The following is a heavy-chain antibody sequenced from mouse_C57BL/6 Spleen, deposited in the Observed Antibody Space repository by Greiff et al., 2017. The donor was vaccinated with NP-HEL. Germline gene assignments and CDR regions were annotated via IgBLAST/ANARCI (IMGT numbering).Heavy chain of an antibody. V-gene: IGHV6-3*01. D-gene: IGHD2-13*01. J-gene: IGHJ2*01. CDR1: GFTFSNYW. CDR3: TSTMVTVRYCDD. Sequence: EVQGVESGGGLVQPGGSMKLSCVASGFTFSNYWMNWVRQSPEKGLEWVAQIRLKSDNYATHSAESVKGRFTISRDDSKSSVYLQMNNLRAEDTGIYYCTSTMVTVRYCDDWGQGTTLTVSS. CDR2: IRLKSDNYAT.